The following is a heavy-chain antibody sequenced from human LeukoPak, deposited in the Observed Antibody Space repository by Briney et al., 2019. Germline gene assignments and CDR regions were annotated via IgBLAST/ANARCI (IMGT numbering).Heavy chain of an antibody. CDR3: AREYYYDSSGSLPLTDY. Sequence: ASVKVSCKASRYTFTSYAMNWVRQAPGQGLEWMGWINTNTGDPTYAQGFTGRFVFSLDTSVSTAYLQISSLKAEDTAVYYCAREYYYDSSGSLPLTDYWGQGTLVTVSS. V-gene: IGHV7-4-1*02. CDR2: INTNTGDP. D-gene: IGHD3-22*01. CDR1: RYTFTSYA. J-gene: IGHJ4*02.